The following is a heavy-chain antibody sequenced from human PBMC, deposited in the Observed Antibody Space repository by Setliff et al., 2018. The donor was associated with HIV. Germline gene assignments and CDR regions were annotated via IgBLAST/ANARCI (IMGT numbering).Heavy chain of an antibody. CDR1: GGSISSYY. CDR2: IYYSGST. J-gene: IGHJ2*01. CDR3: ARASGPGTYWYFDL. Sequence: PSETLSLTCTVSGGSISSYYWSWIRQPPGKGLEWIGYIYYSGSTNYNPSLKSRVTISVDTSKNQFSLKLSSVTAADTAVYYCARASGPGTYWYFDLWGRGTLVTVPQ. V-gene: IGHV4-59*01. D-gene: IGHD1-26*01.